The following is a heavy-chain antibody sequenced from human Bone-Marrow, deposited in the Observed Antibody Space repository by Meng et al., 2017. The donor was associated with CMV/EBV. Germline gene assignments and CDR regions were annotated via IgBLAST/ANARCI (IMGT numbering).Heavy chain of an antibody. Sequence: GGSLRLSCAASGFTVSSHYMSWVRQAPGKGLEWVSLIYSGESTYYADSVRGRFTISRDNSKNTLYLQMNNLRAEDTAVYYCARASGDFWSGSNWFDPWGQGTLVTVSS. CDR2: IYSGEST. CDR1: GFTVSSHY. V-gene: IGHV3-53*01. D-gene: IGHD3-3*01. CDR3: ARASGDFWSGSNWFDP. J-gene: IGHJ5*02.